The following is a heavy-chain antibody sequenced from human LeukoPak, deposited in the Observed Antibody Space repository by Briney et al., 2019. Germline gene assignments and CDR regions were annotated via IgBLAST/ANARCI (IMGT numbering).Heavy chain of an antibody. CDR2: IKQDGSEK. Sequence: GESLRLSCAASGFTFSSYWMSWVRQAPGKGLEWVANIKQDGSEKYYADSVKGRFTISRDNAKNSLYLQMNSLRAEDTAVYYCARAGFDTMVRGIAGPHAQYYYYYYMDVWGKGTTVTISS. J-gene: IGHJ6*03. CDR1: GFTFSSYW. CDR3: ARAGFDTMVRGIAGPHAQYYYYYYMDV. D-gene: IGHD3-10*01. V-gene: IGHV3-7*01.